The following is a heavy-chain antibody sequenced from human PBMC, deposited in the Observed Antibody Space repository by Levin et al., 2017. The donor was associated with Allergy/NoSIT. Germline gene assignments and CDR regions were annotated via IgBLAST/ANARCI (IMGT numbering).Heavy chain of an antibody. J-gene: IGHJ4*02. CDR2: INHSGST. D-gene: IGHD1-1*01. CDR3: ARVRRTGPLY. Sequence: PSETLSLTCAVYGGSFSGYYWSWIRQPPGKGLEWIGEINHSGSTNYNPSLKSRVTISVDTSKNQFSLKLSSVTAADTAVYYCARVRRTGPLYWGQGTLVTVSS. V-gene: IGHV4-34*01. CDR1: GGSFSGYY.